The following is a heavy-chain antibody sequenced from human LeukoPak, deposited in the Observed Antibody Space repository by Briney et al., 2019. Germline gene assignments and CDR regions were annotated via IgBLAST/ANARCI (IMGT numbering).Heavy chain of an antibody. J-gene: IGHJ3*02. V-gene: IGHV1-69*01. D-gene: IGHD6-19*01. CDR1: GGTFSSYA. CDR2: IIPIFGTA. Sequence: SVKVSCKASGGTFSSYAINWVRQAPGQGLEWMGGIIPIFGTANYAQKFQGRVTITADESTSTAYVELSSLRSEDTAVYYCARILEKVGWIYDAFDIWGQGTMVTVSS. CDR3: ARILEKVGWIYDAFDI.